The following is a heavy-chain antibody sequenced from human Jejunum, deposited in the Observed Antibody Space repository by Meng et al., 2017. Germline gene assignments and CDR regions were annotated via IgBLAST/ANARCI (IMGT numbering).Heavy chain of an antibody. Sequence: QVQLVQSGAEVQQPGASVKVSCEASGYTFTTLDIIWVRQAAGQGLEWMGWMNPNSGITGYALKFRGRVTMTRDTSINTAYMGLSSLTSEDTAIYYCARGVAAGFDYWGQGTLVTVSS. CDR2: MNPNSGIT. CDR3: ARGVAAGFDY. V-gene: IGHV1-8*01. CDR1: GYTFTTLD. D-gene: IGHD6-13*01. J-gene: IGHJ4*02.